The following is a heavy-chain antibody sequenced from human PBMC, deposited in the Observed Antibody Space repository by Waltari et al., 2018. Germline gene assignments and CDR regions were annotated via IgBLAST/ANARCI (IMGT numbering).Heavy chain of an antibody. J-gene: IGHJ4*02. V-gene: IGHV3-7*04. CDR2: INQDGSGT. CDR3: QRGDY. CDR1: GFTLSSFW. Sequence: EVQLVESGGGLVQPGGSLELSCAASGFTLSSFWMSWARQAPGKGLEWVANINQDGSGTYYVDSVKGRFTISRDNAKNSVFLQMNSLRAEDTAVYYCQRGDYWGQGTLVTVSS.